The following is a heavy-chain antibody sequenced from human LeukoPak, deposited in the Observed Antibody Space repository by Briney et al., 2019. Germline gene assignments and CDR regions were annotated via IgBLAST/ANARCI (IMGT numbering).Heavy chain of an antibody. CDR1: GYTFTGYY. J-gene: IGHJ4*02. CDR2: INPNSGGT. D-gene: IGHD5-18*01. CDR3: ARDLLGGYSYGFVSY. V-gene: IGHV1-2*02. Sequence: ASVKVSCKAPGYTFTGYYMHWVRQAPGQGLEWMGWINPNSGGTNYAQKFQGRVTMTRDTSISTAYMELSRLRSDDTAVYYCARDLLGGYSYGFVSYWGQGTLVTVSS.